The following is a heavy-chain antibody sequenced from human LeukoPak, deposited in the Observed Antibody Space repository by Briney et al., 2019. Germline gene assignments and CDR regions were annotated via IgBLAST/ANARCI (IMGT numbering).Heavy chain of an antibody. CDR3: ARGAVHYDSSGYYYY. J-gene: IGHJ4*02. D-gene: IGHD3-22*01. CDR2: ISGSGGST. V-gene: IGHV3-23*01. Sequence: GGSLRLSCAASGFTFRSYAMSWVRQAPGKGLDWVSVISGSGGSTYYADSVKGRFTISRDNSKNTLYLQMNSLRAEDTAVYYCARGAVHYDSSGYYYYWGRGTLVTVSS. CDR1: GFTFRSYA.